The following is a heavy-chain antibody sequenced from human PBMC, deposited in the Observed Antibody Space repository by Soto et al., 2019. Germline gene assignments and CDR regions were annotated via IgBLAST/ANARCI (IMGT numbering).Heavy chain of an antibody. J-gene: IGHJ4*02. CDR3: ARQIPAAMMPSYYFDY. CDR2: IYYSGST. CDR1: GGSISSYY. V-gene: IGHV4-59*08. D-gene: IGHD2-2*01. Sequence: QVQLQESGPGLVKPSETLSLTCTVSGGSISSYYWSWIRQPPGKGLEWIGYIYYSGSTNYNPSLTSRVTIPVGTSKNQFSLKLSSVTAADTAVYYCARQIPAAMMPSYYFDYWGQGTLVTVSS.